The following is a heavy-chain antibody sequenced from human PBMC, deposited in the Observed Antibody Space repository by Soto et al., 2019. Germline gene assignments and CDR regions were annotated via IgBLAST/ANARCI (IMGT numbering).Heavy chain of an antibody. D-gene: IGHD1-1*01. Sequence: SVKVCCKDSGGTISSYTMSWVRQAPGQGLEWMGRIIPILGIANYAQKFQGRVTITADKSTSTAYMELSSLRSEDTAVYYCARDLDEAFDIWGQGTMVTVS. CDR1: GGTISSYT. CDR2: IIPILGIA. J-gene: IGHJ3*02. V-gene: IGHV1-69*04. CDR3: ARDLDEAFDI.